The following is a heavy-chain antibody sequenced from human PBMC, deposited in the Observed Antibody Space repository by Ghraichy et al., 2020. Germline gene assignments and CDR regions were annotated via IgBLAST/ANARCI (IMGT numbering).Heavy chain of an antibody. Sequence: SETLSLTCAVYGGSFSGYYWSWIRQPPGKGLEWIGEINHSGSTNYNPSLKSRVTISVDTSKNQFSLKLSSVTAADTAVYYCARFPYCSSTSCYSRRGVWFDYWGQGTLVTVSS. CDR1: GGSFSGYY. CDR3: ARFPYCSSTSCYSRRGVWFDY. V-gene: IGHV4-34*01. D-gene: IGHD2-2*01. CDR2: INHSGST. J-gene: IGHJ4*02.